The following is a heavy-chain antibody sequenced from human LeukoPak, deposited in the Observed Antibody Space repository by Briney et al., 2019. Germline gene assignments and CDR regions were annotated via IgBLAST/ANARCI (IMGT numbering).Heavy chain of an antibody. CDR1: GFTFSNYS. D-gene: IGHD2-8*02. V-gene: IGHV3-7*01. Sequence: PGGSLRLSCAASGFTFSNYSMNWVRQAPGKGLEWVAIIKQDGSAKYYVDSVKDRLTISRDNSKDSLHLQMNSLRVDDTAIYYCAVNTPPTPGFDLWGPRTLVTLSS. CDR2: IKQDGSAK. CDR3: AVNTPPTPGFDL. J-gene: IGHJ4*02.